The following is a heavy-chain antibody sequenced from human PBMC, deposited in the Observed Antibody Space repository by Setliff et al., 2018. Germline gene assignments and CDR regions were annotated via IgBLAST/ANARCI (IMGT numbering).Heavy chain of an antibody. Sequence: ASVKVSCKASGYTFTSYAMNWVRQAPGQGLEWMGWINTNTGNPTYAQGFTGRFVLSLDTSVSTAYLQISSLKAEDTAVYYCARGGVRGVIVLPGYWGQGTLVTVSS. J-gene: IGHJ4*02. CDR1: GYTFTSYA. D-gene: IGHD3-10*01. CDR2: INTNTGNP. V-gene: IGHV7-4-1*02. CDR3: ARGGVRGVIVLPGY.